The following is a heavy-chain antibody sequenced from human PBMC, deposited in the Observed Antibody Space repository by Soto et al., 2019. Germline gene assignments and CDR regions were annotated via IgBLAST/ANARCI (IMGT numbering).Heavy chain of an antibody. V-gene: IGHV4-59*01. CDR2: IYYSGST. CDR1: GGSISSYY. J-gene: IGHJ4*02. Sequence: QVQLQESGPGLVKPSETLSLTCTVSGGSISSYYWSWIRQPPGKGLEWIGYIYYSGSTNYNPSLMSRVTLSVDTSKDQFSLKLSSVTAADTAVYYCARSRGGYFAYWCQGALVTVSS. CDR3: ARSRGGYFAY. D-gene: IGHD2-15*01.